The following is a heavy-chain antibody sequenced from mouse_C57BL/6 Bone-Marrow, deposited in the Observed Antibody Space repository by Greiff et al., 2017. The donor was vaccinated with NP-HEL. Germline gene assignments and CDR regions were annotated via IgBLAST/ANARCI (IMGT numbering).Heavy chain of an antibody. CDR3: ARFYDGYSAWFAY. Sequence: EVQLVESGGGLVQPGGSLKLSCAASGFTFSDYGMAWVRQAPRKGPEWVAFISNLAYSIYYADTVTGRFTISRENAKNTLYLEMSSLMSEDTAMYYCARFYDGYSAWFAYWGQGTLVTVSA. J-gene: IGHJ3*01. D-gene: IGHD2-3*01. CDR1: GFTFSDYG. CDR2: ISNLAYSI. V-gene: IGHV5-15*01.